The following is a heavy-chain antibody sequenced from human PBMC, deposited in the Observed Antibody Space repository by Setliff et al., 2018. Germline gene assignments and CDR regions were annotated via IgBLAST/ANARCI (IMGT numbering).Heavy chain of an antibody. CDR1: GYTFTNYA. J-gene: IGHJ4*02. Sequence: ASVKVSCKASGYTFTNYAISWVRQAPGQGLEWMGWISGYKNNPNYLQRMQGRFTMTTDTSTSTAYMELRSLRSDDTAVYYCARAALPAAIVRFDSWGQGTLVTVSS. V-gene: IGHV1-18*01. CDR2: ISGYKNNP. CDR3: ARAALPAAIVRFDS. D-gene: IGHD2-2*01.